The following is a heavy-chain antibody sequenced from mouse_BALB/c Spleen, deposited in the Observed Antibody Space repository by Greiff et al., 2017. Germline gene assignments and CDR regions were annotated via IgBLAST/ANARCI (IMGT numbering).Heavy chain of an antibody. Sequence: VQLQESGPGLVAPSQSLSITCTVSGFSLTGYGVNWVRQPPGKGLEWLGMIWGDGSTDYNSALKSRLSISKDNSKSQVFLKMNSLQTDDTARYYCARDGYGSSYYFDYWGQGTTLTVSS. CDR2: IWGDGST. V-gene: IGHV2-6-7*02. D-gene: IGHD1-1*01. CDR3: ARDGYGSSYYFDY. J-gene: IGHJ2*01. CDR1: GFSLTGYG.